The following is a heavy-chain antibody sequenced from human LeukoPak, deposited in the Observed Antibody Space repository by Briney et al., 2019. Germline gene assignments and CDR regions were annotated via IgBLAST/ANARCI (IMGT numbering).Heavy chain of an antibody. CDR3: ARTGIAAAGKGLNYFDY. CDR2: IYSDNT. CDR1: GFTVSSNS. V-gene: IGHV3-53*01. D-gene: IGHD6-13*01. J-gene: IGHJ4*02. Sequence: GGSLRLSCTVSGFTVSSNSMSWVRQAPGKGLEWVSFIYSDNTHYSDSVKGRFTISRDNAKNSLYLQMNSLRAEDTAVYYCARTGIAAAGKGLNYFDYWGQGTLVTVSS.